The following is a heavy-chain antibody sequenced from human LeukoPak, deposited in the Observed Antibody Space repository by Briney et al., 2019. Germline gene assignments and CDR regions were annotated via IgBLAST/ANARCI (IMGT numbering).Heavy chain of an antibody. CDR1: GYTFTSYG. CDR2: ISAYNDNT. J-gene: IGHJ4*02. D-gene: IGHD2-2*01. V-gene: IGHV1-18*01. CDR3: VRGYCSSTSCYAADY. Sequence: ASVKVSCKASGYTFTSYGISWVRQAPGQGLEWMGWISAYNDNTNYAQKLQGRVTMTTDTSTSTAYMELRSLRSDDTAVYYCVRGYCSSTSCYAADYWGQGTLVTVSS.